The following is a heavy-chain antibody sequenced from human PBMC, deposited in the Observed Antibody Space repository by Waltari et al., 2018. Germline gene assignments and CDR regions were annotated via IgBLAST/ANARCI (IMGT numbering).Heavy chain of an antibody. Sequence: QVQLLQSGPEVKQPGASVRVSCKASGYTFSRFGLRWVRQAPGRGLEWMGWISTHTGDTDSAQKFRDRLTMTTDSSTTTVYMYLRSLTSDDTAIYYCARAGFDHQSSGYGMDVWGQGTTVTVSS. CDR3: ARAGFDHQSSGYGMDV. CDR1: GYTFSRFG. CDR2: ISTHTGDT. J-gene: IGHJ6*02. V-gene: IGHV1-18*01. D-gene: IGHD3-22*01.